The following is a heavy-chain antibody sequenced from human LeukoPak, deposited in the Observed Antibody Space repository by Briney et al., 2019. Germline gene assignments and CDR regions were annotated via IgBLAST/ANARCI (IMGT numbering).Heavy chain of an antibody. D-gene: IGHD3-10*01. Sequence: SETLSLTCTVSGGSISSYYWSWIRQPPGKGLEWSGYIYNSGSTNYNPSLKSRVTISVDTSKSAFSLKLSSVTAADTAVYYCARDRGTMVRYYYGMDVWGQGTTVTVSS. J-gene: IGHJ6*02. CDR1: GGSISSYY. CDR2: IYNSGST. V-gene: IGHV4-59*01. CDR3: ARDRGTMVRYYYGMDV.